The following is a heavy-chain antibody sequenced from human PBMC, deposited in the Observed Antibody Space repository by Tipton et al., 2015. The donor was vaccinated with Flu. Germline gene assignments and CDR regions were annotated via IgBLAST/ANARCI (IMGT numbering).Heavy chain of an antibody. CDR2: IYTNANN. V-gene: IGHV4-61*02. CDR3: ARDLKWVSAYYNPFGY. CDR1: GGSISRGSYY. J-gene: IGHJ4*02. Sequence: TLSLTCTVSGGSISRGSYYYNWIRQPAGEGLEWIGRIYTNANNNYKASLKSRVTISIDTSKNQFSLKLTSVTAADTAVYYCARDLKWVSAYYNPFGYWGQGILVTVSS. D-gene: IGHD4/OR15-4a*01.